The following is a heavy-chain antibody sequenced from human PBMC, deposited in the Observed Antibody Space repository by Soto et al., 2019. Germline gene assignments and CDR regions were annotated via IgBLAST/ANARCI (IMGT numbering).Heavy chain of an antibody. J-gene: IGHJ4*02. D-gene: IGHD6-6*01. CDR3: ASRRAGSSSLKSLDY. V-gene: IGHV1-8*01. CDR1: GYTFTSYD. CDR2: MNPNSGNT. Sequence: QVQLVQSGAEVKKPGASVKVSCKASGYTFTSYDINWVRQATGQGLEWMGWMNPNSGNTGYAQKFQGIVTMTRNTSIGPAYMELSSLRSEYTAVYYCASRRAGSSSLKSLDYWGQGTLVTVSS.